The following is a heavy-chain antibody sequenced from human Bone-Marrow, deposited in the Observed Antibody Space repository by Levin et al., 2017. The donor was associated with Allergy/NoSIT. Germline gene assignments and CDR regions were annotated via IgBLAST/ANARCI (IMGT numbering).Heavy chain of an antibody. CDR2: ISESGGSI. V-gene: IGHV3-11*01. J-gene: IGHJ4*02. CDR3: ARGSSSPDY. D-gene: IGHD6-13*01. CDR1: GFTFSDYY. Sequence: PGGSLRLSCAASGFTFSDYYMSWIRQTPGKRLEWVSFISESGGSIFYADSVRGRFTVSRDTANNSLYLLMNNLRSEDTGVYYCARGSSSPDYWGQGTQVTVSS.